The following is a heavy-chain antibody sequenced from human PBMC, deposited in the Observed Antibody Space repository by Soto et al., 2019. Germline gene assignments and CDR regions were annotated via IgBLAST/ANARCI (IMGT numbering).Heavy chain of an antibody. Sequence: QVHLVQSGVEVKTPGASVKVSCKASGYTFFTYDISWVRQAPGQGLEWMGWISTYSGDTKYAQKFQGRVTMTTDTSATTAYLELRSLRSDDKAVYYCSRHHGPTTSENGFDPWGQGTLVTVSS. D-gene: IGHD5-12*01. V-gene: IGHV1-18*01. J-gene: IGHJ5*02. CDR2: ISTYSGDT. CDR1: GYTFFTYD. CDR3: SRHHGPTTSENGFDP.